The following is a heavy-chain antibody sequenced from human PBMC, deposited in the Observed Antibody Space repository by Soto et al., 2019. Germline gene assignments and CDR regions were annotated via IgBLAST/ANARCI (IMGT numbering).Heavy chain of an antibody. CDR3: ARRYGSCFDY. Sequence: QVQLQESGPGLVKPSETLSLTCTVSGGSISSYYWSWIRQRPGKGLEWIGDIYYSGSTNYNPSLKRRVTLSVDTSKNQFSLKLSSVTAADTAVYYCARRYGSCFDYWGQGTLVTVSS. CDR2: IYYSGST. D-gene: IGHD5-18*01. CDR1: GGSISSYY. J-gene: IGHJ4*02. V-gene: IGHV4-59*08.